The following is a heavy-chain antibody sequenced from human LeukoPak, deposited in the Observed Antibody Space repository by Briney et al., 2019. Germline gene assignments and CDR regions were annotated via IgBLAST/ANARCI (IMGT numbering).Heavy chain of an antibody. J-gene: IGHJ4*02. CDR3: ARGYRLEWLLLDFDY. D-gene: IGHD3-3*01. Sequence: ASVKVSCKASGYTFTSYGISWVRQAPGQGLEWMGWISAYNGNTNYAQKLRGRVTMTTDTSTSTAYMELRSLRSDDTAVYYCARGYRLEWLLLDFDYWGQGTLVTVSS. CDR2: ISAYNGNT. CDR1: GYTFTSYG. V-gene: IGHV1-18*01.